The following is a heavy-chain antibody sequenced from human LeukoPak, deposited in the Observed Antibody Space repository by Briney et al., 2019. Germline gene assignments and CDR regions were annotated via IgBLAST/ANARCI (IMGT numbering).Heavy chain of an antibody. J-gene: IGHJ4*02. CDR3: ARDKTGGATILYY. V-gene: IGHV3-7*05. Sequence: PGGSLRLSCAASGFTFSSYGMNWVRQAPGRGPEWVANIKQDGSEIYYVDSVKGRFTISRDNAKNSLYLQMNSLRAEDPAVYYCARDKTGGATILYYWGQGTLVTVSS. CDR1: GFTFSSYG. CDR2: IKQDGSEI. D-gene: IGHD1-26*01.